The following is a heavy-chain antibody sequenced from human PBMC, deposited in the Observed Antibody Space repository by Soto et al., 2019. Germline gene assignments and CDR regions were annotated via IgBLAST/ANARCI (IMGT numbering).Heavy chain of an antibody. CDR3: AREAYGINWFDP. CDR2: IYYSGST. J-gene: IGHJ5*02. V-gene: IGHV4-30-4*01. CDR1: GGSISSGDYH. Sequence: PSETLSLTCTVSGGSISSGDYHWSWIRQPPGKGLEWIGYIYYSGSTYYNPSLKSRVTISVDTSKNQFSLKLSSVTAADTAVYYCAREAYGINWFDPWGQGTLVTVSS. D-gene: IGHD4-17*01.